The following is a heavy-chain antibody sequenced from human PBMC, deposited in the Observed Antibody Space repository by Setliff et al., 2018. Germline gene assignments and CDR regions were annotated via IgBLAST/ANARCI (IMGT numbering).Heavy chain of an antibody. Sequence: SETLSLTCTVSGGSISSSSYYWGWIRQPPGKGLEWIGSIYYSGSTYYNPSLKSRVTISVDTSKNQFSLNLSSVTAADTAVYYCARLGGSSTSGGFYYFYYYMDVWGKGTTVTVLL. J-gene: IGHJ6*03. D-gene: IGHD2-2*01. CDR2: IYYSGST. V-gene: IGHV4-39*01. CDR3: ARLGGSSTSGGFYYFYYYMDV. CDR1: GGSISSSSYY.